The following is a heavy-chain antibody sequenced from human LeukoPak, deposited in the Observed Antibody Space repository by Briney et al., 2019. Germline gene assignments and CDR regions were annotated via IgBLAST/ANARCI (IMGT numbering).Heavy chain of an antibody. D-gene: IGHD2-15*01. CDR2: INWNGGST. V-gene: IGHV3-20*04. J-gene: IGHJ5*01. Sequence: GGSLRLSCAASGFTFDDYGMSWVRQAPGKGLEWVSGINWNGGSTGYADSVKGRFTISRDNAKNSLYLQMNSLRAEDTAVYYCAGYVVVAATDYSWFDPWGQGTLVTVSS. CDR3: AGYVVVAATDYSWFDP. CDR1: GFTFDDYG.